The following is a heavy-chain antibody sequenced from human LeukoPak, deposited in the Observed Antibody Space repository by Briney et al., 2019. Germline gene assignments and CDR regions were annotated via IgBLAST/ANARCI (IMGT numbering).Heavy chain of an antibody. D-gene: IGHD1-1*01. J-gene: IGHJ4*02. CDR3: ARNWNDDY. CDR2: INGAGSST. CDR1: GCTFSSYW. Sequence: GESLRLSCAASGCTFSSYWRHWVRQAPGKGLVWVTRINGAGSSTSYADSVKGRFTISMDYGKNTAYLPMNSLRAEDTAVYYCARNWNDDYWGQGTLVTVSS. V-gene: IGHV3-74*01.